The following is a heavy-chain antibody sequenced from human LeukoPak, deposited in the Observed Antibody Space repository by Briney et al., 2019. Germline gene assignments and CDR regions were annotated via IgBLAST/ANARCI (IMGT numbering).Heavy chain of an antibody. CDR1: GFTFDDYG. V-gene: IGHV3-20*04. Sequence: GGSLRLSCAASGFTFDDYGMSWVRQAPGKGLEWVSGINWNGGSTGYADSVKGRFTISRDNAKNSLYLQMNSLRAEDTAVYYCAKRGTYGDYVGYYFDYWGQGTLVTVSS. CDR2: INWNGGST. CDR3: AKRGTYGDYVGYYFDY. J-gene: IGHJ4*02. D-gene: IGHD4-17*01.